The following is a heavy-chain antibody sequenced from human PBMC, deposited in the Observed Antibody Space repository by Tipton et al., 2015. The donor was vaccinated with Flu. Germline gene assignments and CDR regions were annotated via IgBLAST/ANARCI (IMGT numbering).Heavy chain of an antibody. CDR2: VYYNGNT. CDR3: ARLSFYDVDLKNFYFDY. V-gene: IGHV4-39*01. Sequence: TLSLTCTVSGGSISSYYLSWIRQPPGKGLEWIGSVYYNGNTYYNPSLKSRVAMSVDTSKNQMSLKLSSVTAADTAIFYCARLSFYDVDLKNFYFDYWGQGALVTVSS. J-gene: IGHJ4*02. D-gene: IGHD3-10*02. CDR1: GGSISSYY.